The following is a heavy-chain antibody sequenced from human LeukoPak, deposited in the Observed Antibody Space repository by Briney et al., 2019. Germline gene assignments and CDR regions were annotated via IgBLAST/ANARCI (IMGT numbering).Heavy chain of an antibody. V-gene: IGHV4-61*01. CDR1: GGSVSSGSYY. Sequence: SETLSLTCTVSGGSVSSGSYYWRWIRQPPGKGLEWIGYIYYSGSTNYNPSLKSRVTISVDTSKNQFSLKLSSVTAADTAVYYCARGGPLIWAVMDYWGQGTLVTVSS. CDR3: ARGGPLIWAVMDY. CDR2: IYYSGST. J-gene: IGHJ4*02. D-gene: IGHD2-21*01.